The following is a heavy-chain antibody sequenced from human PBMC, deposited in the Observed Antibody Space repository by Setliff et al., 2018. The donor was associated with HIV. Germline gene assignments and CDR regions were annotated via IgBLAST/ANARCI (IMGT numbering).Heavy chain of an antibody. CDR2: LSYSGST. J-gene: IGHJ5*02. V-gene: IGHV4-59*01. CDR1: GASISSNY. D-gene: IGHD4-17*01. CDR3: ARARTTVIRTVWFDR. Sequence: PSETLSLTCTVSGASISSNYWSWIRQPPGKGLEYIGYLSYSGSTNYAPSLRSRATISADTSKNQISLKLSSVTAADTAVYYCARARTTVIRTVWFDRWGQGTLVTVSS.